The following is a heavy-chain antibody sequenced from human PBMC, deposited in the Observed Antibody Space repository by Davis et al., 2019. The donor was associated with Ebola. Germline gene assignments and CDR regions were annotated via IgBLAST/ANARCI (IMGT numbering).Heavy chain of an antibody. V-gene: IGHV3-20*04. D-gene: IGHD6-13*01. Sequence: GGSLRLSCAASGFIFDDYYMTWVRQAPGKGLEWVSGISWNGGTTNYSDSVKGRFTISRDNSKNTLYLQMNSLRAEDTAVYYCASTYSSSWHAFDIWGQGTMVTVSS. CDR1: GFIFDDYY. CDR3: ASTYSSSWHAFDI. J-gene: IGHJ3*02. CDR2: ISWNGGTT.